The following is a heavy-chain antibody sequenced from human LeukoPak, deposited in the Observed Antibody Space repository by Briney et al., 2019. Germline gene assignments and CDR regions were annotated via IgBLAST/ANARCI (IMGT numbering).Heavy chain of an antibody. D-gene: IGHD3-3*01. CDR1: GFTFSSYS. V-gene: IGHV3-21*04. CDR2: ISSSSSYI. J-gene: IGHJ3*01. Sequence: GGSLRLSCAASGFTFSSYSMNWVRQAPGKGLEWVSSISSSSSYIYYADSVKGRFTISRDNAKNSLYLQMNSLRAEDTALYYCAKSGNYDFWSGYVAWGQGTMVTVSS. CDR3: AKSGNYDFWSGYVA.